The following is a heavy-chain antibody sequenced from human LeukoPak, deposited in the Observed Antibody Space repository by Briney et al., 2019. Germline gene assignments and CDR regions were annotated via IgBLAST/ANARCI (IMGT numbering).Heavy chain of an antibody. V-gene: IGHV3-7*01. J-gene: IGHJ4*02. Sequence: GGSLRLSWAASGFTFSSYWMSWVRQAPGKGLEWVANINQDGSESYYVDSVKGRFTISRDNTKNSLYLQMSSLRAEDTAMYYCARAYSGSYFDYWGQGTLVTVSS. CDR3: ARAYSGSYFDY. CDR2: INQDGSES. CDR1: GFTFSSYW. D-gene: IGHD1-26*01.